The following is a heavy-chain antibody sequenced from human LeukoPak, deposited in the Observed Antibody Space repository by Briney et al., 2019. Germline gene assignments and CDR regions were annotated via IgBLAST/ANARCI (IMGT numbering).Heavy chain of an antibody. Sequence: SVKVSCKASGGTFSSYAISWVRQAPGQGLEWMGRIIPIFGTANYAQKFQGRCTITTDLSTSTAYMELSSLRSEDTAVYYCARSALRGALLASRDWFDPWGQGTLVTVSS. CDR2: IIPIFGTA. V-gene: IGHV1-69*05. D-gene: IGHD1-26*01. CDR3: ARSALRGALLASRDWFDP. CDR1: GGTFSSYA. J-gene: IGHJ5*02.